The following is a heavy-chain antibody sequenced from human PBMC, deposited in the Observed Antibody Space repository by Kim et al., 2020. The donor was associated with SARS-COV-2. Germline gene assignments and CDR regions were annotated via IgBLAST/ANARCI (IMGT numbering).Heavy chain of an antibody. Sequence: GGSLRLSCAASGFAFSSYGMNWVRQTPGKGLEWVSYISSRSSTTYYADSVKGRFTISRDNAKNSLYLQMNRLRDDDTAVYYCATAPGYSRVYWGQGTLVTVSS. CDR2: ISSRSSTT. D-gene: IGHD6-13*01. V-gene: IGHV3-48*02. CDR1: GFAFSSYG. CDR3: ATAPGYSRVY. J-gene: IGHJ4*02.